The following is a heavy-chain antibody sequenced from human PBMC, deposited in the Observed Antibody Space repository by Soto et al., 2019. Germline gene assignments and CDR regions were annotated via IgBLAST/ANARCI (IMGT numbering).Heavy chain of an antibody. CDR2: ISYDGSNK. V-gene: IGHV3-30-3*01. D-gene: IGHD3-22*01. CDR1: GFTFSSYA. Sequence: GGSLRLSCAASGFTFSSYAMHWVRQAPGKGLEWVAVISYDGSNKYYADSVKGRFTISRDNSKNTLYLQMNSLRAEDTAAYYCARGTYYYDSSGYPDHPHFDYWGQGTLVTVSS. J-gene: IGHJ4*02. CDR3: ARGTYYYDSSGYPDHPHFDY.